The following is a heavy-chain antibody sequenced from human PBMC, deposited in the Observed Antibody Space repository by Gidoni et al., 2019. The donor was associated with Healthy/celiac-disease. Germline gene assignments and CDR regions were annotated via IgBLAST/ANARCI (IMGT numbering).Heavy chain of an antibody. D-gene: IGHD3-16*01. V-gene: IGHV3-73*02. CDR2: IRSKANSYAT. CDR3: TRHDLGQGKEDDY. J-gene: IGHJ4*02. Sequence: EVQLVESGGGLVQPGGSLKLSCHASGFTFSVYGMHWVRQASGKGLEWVGRIRSKANSYATAYAASVKGRLTISRDDSKNTAYLQMNSLKTEDTAVYYCTRHDLGQGKEDDYWGQGTLVTVSS. CDR1: GFTFSVYG.